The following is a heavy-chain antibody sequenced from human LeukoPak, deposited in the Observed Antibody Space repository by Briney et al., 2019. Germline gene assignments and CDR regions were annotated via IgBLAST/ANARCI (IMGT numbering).Heavy chain of an antibody. Sequence: PGGSLRPSCAASGFTFSRYWMNWVRQPPGKGLEGVASIKQDGSEEYYVDSVKGRFTISRDNAKNLLYLQMNSLRAEDTAVYYCARRGYESWDFDYWGQGTLVTVSS. D-gene: IGHD5-12*01. V-gene: IGHV3-7*01. CDR3: ARRGYESWDFDY. CDR1: GFTFSRYW. J-gene: IGHJ4*02. CDR2: IKQDGSEE.